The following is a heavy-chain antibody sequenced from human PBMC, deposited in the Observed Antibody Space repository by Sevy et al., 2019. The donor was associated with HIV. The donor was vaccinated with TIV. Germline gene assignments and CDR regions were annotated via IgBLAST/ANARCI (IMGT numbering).Heavy chain of an antibody. CDR1: GFTFSSYG. CDR3: AKDLYYYDSRDYYYGMDV. Sequence: GGSLRLSCAASGFTFSSYGMHWVRQAPGKGLEWVAVISYDGSNKYYADSVKGRFTISRDNSKNTLYLQMNSLRAEDTAVYYCAKDLYYYDSRDYYYGMDVWGQRTTVTVSS. V-gene: IGHV3-30*18. CDR2: ISYDGSNK. J-gene: IGHJ6*02. D-gene: IGHD3-22*01.